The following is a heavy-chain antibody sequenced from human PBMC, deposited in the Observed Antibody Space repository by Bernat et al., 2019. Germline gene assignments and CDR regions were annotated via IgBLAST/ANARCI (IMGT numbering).Heavy chain of an antibody. J-gene: IGHJ4*02. CDR3: AREGWSTLAAAGTGADY. V-gene: IGHV3-33*01. D-gene: IGHD6-13*01. CDR2: IWWDASNT. CDR1: GFIFSSYG. Sequence: QVQLVESGGRVVQPGTSLRLSCEASGFIFSSYGMHWVRQAPGKGLEWVGVIWWDASNTHYSDAVRGRFIISRDDSKNTLFLQMNSQRGDDTAIYYCAREGWSTLAAAGTGADYWGQGTLVSVSS.